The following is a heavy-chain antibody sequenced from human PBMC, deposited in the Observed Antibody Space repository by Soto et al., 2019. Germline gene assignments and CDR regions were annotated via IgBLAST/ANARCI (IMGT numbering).Heavy chain of an antibody. D-gene: IGHD5-18*01. Sequence: GGSLRLSCAASGFTFSSYAMSWVRQAPGKGLEWVSAISGSGGSTYYADSVKGRFTISRDNSKNTLYLQMNSLRAEDTAVYYCAKDLPSYSYGIYYYYGMDVWGQGTTVTVSS. CDR2: ISGSGGST. CDR3: AKDLPSYSYGIYYYYGMDV. V-gene: IGHV3-23*01. J-gene: IGHJ6*02. CDR1: GFTFSSYA.